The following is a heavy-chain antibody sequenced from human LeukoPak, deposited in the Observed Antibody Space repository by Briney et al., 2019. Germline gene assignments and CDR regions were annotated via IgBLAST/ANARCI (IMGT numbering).Heavy chain of an antibody. CDR3: ARLSADSSSSRGFDY. J-gene: IGHJ4*02. CDR1: SASIGSYY. CDR2: IYTSGST. D-gene: IGHD2-2*01. Sequence: SETLSLTCTVSSASIGSYYWTWIRQPAGKGLEWIGRIYTSGSTNYNPSLKSRVAMSVDTSKNQFSLKLSSVTAADTAVYYCARLSADSSSSRGFDYWGQGTLVTVSS. V-gene: IGHV4-4*07.